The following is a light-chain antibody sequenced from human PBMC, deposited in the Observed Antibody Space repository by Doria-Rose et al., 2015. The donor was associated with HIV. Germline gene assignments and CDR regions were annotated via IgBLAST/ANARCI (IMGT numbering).Light chain of an antibody. J-gene: IGLJ2*01. CDR2: EVN. Sequence: QPVLTQPPSASGSPGQSVTISCTGTSSDIGTYDFVSWYQQHPGKAPKLMIYEVNKRPSEVPNRFSGSKSGNTASLTVSGLQTEDEADYYCSSYAGSNIVFGGGTKLTVL. CDR3: SSYAGSNIV. V-gene: IGLV2-8*01. CDR1: SSDIGTYDF.